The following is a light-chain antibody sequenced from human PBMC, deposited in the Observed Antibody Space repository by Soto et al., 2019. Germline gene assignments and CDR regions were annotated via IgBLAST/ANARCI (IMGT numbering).Light chain of an antibody. Sequence: DSQMTQPPARMYASVGDTVTIALRAIQTLIPWVTWYQQKPGKAPKLLIYEAFTLQSVVATRFSGNGSGTEFSLTISSLQADDFATYYCQQGNCYRAFGQGTKVDIK. V-gene: IGKV1-5*01. CDR1: QTLIPW. J-gene: IGKJ1*01. CDR2: EAF. CDR3: QQGNCYRA.